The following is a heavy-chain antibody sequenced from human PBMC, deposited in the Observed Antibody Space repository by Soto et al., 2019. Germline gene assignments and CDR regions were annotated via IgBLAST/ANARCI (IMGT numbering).Heavy chain of an antibody. V-gene: IGHV1-18*01. Sequence: ASVKVSCKASGYTFTSYGISWVRQAPGQGLEWMGWISAYNGNTNYSQKFQGRVTITTDTSTSTAYMELSSLRSEDTAVYYCAREGYSSGRYTFSYWGQGTLVTGSS. CDR3: AREGYSSGRYTFSY. J-gene: IGHJ1*01. CDR2: ISAYNGNT. CDR1: GYTFTSYG. D-gene: IGHD6-19*01.